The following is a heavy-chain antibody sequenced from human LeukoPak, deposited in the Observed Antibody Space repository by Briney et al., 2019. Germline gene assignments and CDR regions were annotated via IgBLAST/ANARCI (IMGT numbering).Heavy chain of an antibody. CDR1: GGSFSGYY. V-gene: IGHV4-34*01. J-gene: IGHJ1*01. CDR2: INHSGST. Sequence: SETLSLTCAVYGGSFSGYYWSWIRQPPGKGLEWIGEINHSGSTNYNPSLKSRVTISVDTSKNQFSLKLSSVTAADTAVYYCARTNSKHWGQGTLVTVSS. D-gene: IGHD2-8*01. CDR3: ARTNSKH.